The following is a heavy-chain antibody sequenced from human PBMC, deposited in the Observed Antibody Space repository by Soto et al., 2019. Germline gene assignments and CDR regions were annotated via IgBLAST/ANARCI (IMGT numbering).Heavy chain of an antibody. CDR3: ARGFGSYLYYYYYGMDV. CDR1: GGTFSSYA. D-gene: IGHD1-26*01. CDR2: IIPIFGTA. J-gene: IGHJ6*02. Sequence: SVKVSCKASGGTFSSYAISWVRQAPGQGLEWMGGIIPIFGTANYAQKFQGRVTITADESTSTAYMELSSLRSEDTAVYYCARGFGSYLYYYYYGMDVWGQGTTVTVSS. V-gene: IGHV1-69*13.